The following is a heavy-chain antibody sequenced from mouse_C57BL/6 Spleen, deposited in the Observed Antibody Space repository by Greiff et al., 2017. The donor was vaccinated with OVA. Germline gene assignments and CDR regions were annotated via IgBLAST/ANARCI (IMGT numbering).Heavy chain of an antibody. CDR3: ARDYGNYVRYAMDY. D-gene: IGHD2-1*01. Sequence: DVKLQESGPGLVKPSQSLSLTCSVTGYSITSGYYWNWIRQFPGNKLEWMGYISYDGSNNYNPSLKNRISITRDTSKNQFFLKLNSVTTEDTATYYCARDYGNYVRYAMDYWGQGTSVTVSS. V-gene: IGHV3-6*01. CDR1: GYSITSGYY. CDR2: ISYDGSN. J-gene: IGHJ4*01.